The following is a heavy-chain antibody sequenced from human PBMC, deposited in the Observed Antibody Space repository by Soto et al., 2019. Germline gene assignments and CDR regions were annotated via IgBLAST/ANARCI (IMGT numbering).Heavy chain of an antibody. CDR2: INHSGST. V-gene: IGHV4-34*01. J-gene: IGHJ4*02. Sequence: SETLSLTCAVYGGSFSGYYWSWIRQPPGKGLEWIGEINHSGSTNYNPSLKSRVTISVDTSKNQFSLKLSSVTAADTAVYYCAALWAPYKQQLVLDYWGQGTLVTVSS. D-gene: IGHD6-13*01. CDR1: GGSFSGYY. CDR3: AALWAPYKQQLVLDY.